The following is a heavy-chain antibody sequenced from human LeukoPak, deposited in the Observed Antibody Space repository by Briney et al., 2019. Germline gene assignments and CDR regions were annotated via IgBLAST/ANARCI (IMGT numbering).Heavy chain of an antibody. Sequence: PGGTLRLSCAASGFTFSSYGMNWVRQAPGKGLEWVASIKQDGSEKYYVDSVKGRFTIPRDNAKNSLYLQMNSLRAEDTAVYYCAKDHLPGIVVADRDYWGQGTLVTVSS. V-gene: IGHV3-7*03. J-gene: IGHJ4*02. CDR3: AKDHLPGIVVADRDY. CDR2: IKQDGSEK. D-gene: IGHD6-19*01. CDR1: GFTFSSYG.